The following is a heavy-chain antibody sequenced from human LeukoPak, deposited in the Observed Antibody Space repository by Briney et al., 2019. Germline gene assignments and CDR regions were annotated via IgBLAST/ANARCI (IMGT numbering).Heavy chain of an antibody. CDR2: ISDSGDRT. CDR3: AKATEKDYYDSSGYYYFYGSTFDI. Sequence: GGSLRLSCGASGFTFSSYGMSWVRQAPGKGLEWVSSISDSGDRTFYADSVKGRFTISRDNAKNSLYLQMNSLRAEDTALYYCAKATEKDYYDSSGYYYFYGSTFDIWGQGTMVTVSS. V-gene: IGHV3-23*01. D-gene: IGHD3-22*01. J-gene: IGHJ3*02. CDR1: GFTFSSYG.